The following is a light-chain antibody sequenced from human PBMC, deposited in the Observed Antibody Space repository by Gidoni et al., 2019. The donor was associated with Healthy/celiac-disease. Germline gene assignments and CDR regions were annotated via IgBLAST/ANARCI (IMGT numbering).Light chain of an antibody. CDR2: GAS. J-gene: IGKJ4*01. Sequence: EILLTPSSATLSVSPGESATLSSRASQSVSSNLACYQQKPGQAPRPLIYGASTRATGFPARFSGSGSGTEFTLTISSLQSEDFAVYYCQQYNNWPPLTFGGGTKVEIK. V-gene: IGKV3-15*01. CDR3: QQYNNWPPLT. CDR1: QSVSSN.